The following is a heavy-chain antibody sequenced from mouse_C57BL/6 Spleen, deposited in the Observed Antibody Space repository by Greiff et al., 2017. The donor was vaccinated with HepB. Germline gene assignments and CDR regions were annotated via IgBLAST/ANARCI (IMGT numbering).Heavy chain of an antibody. Sequence: VKLQQSGAELARPGASVKLSCKASGYTFTSYGISWVKQRTGQGLEWIGEIYPRSGNTYYNEKFKGKATLTADKSSSTAYMELRSLTSEDSAVYFCAREDYDYALGAMDYWGQGTSVTVSS. CDR1: GYTFTSYG. V-gene: IGHV1-81*01. CDR3: AREDYDYALGAMDY. CDR2: IYPRSGNT. J-gene: IGHJ4*01. D-gene: IGHD2-4*01.